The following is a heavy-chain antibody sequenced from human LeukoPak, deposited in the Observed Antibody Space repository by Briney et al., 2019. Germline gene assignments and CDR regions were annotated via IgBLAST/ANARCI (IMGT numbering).Heavy chain of an antibody. Sequence: GESLKISCKGSAYSFTSYWIGWVRQMPGKGLEWMGIIYPGDSDTRYSPSFQAQVTISADKSISTAYLQWSSLKASDTAMYYCARLGYCGGDCYSGPHYYYYDMDVWGKGTTVTVSS. J-gene: IGHJ6*03. D-gene: IGHD2-21*02. CDR3: ARLGYCGGDCYSGPHYYYYDMDV. CDR2: IYPGDSDT. CDR1: AYSFTSYW. V-gene: IGHV5-51*01.